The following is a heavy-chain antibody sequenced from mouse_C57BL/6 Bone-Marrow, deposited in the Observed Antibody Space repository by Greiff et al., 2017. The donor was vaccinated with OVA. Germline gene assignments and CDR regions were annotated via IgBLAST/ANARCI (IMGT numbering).Heavy chain of an antibody. Sequence: QVQLQQPGTELVKPGASVKLSCKASGYTFTSYWMHWVKQRPGQGLEWLGNINPSNGGTYYNEKFKRKATLTVDKSSSTAYMQLSSLTSEDSAVYYCVYPMFAYWGPGTLVTVSA. V-gene: IGHV1-53*01. CDR3: VYPMFAY. D-gene: IGHD6-5*01. CDR1: GYTFTSYW. CDR2: INPSNGGT. J-gene: IGHJ3*01.